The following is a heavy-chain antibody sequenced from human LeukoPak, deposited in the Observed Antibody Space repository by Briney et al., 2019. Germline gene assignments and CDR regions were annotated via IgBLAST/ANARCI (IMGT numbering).Heavy chain of an antibody. CDR2: IKRDGSEK. J-gene: IGHJ6*02. CDR1: GFTFSNYW. D-gene: IGHD5-18*01. Sequence: GGSLRLSCAASGFTFSNYWMSWVRQAPGKGLEWVANIKRDGSEKYYVDSVKGRFTISRDNTKNSLYLQMNSLRAADTAVYYCAPMAAVTAMVGMDVWGQGTEVTVSS. CDR3: APMAAVTAMVGMDV. V-gene: IGHV3-7*05.